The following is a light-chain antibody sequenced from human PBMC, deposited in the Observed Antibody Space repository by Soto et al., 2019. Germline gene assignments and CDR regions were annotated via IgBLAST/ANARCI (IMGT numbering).Light chain of an antibody. J-gene: IGLJ1*01. CDR1: SSNIGSNT. Sequence: QSALTQPPSASGTPGQRVTISCSGSSSNIGSNTVNWYHQLPGTAPKLLNYGNNQRPSGVPDRFSGSKSGTSASLAISGLQSEDEADYYCAAWDDSLNGYVFGTGIKVTVL. CDR2: GNN. CDR3: AAWDDSLNGYV. V-gene: IGLV1-44*01.